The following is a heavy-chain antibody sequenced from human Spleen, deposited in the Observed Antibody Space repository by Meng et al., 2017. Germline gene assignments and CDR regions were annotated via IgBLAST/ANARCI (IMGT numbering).Heavy chain of an antibody. CDR1: VDSVSSNSAA. D-gene: IGHD3-9*01. Sequence: QVQLQQSGPGLVKPSQTLSLTCAISVDSVSSNSAAWNCIRQSPSRGLEWLGRTYYRSKWYSSYAVSVKSRITINPDTSKNQFSLQLISVTPEDAAIYFCARGNSGYLDHWGQGILVTVSS. CDR3: ARGNSGYLDH. CDR2: TYYRSKWYS. V-gene: IGHV6-1*01. J-gene: IGHJ4*02.